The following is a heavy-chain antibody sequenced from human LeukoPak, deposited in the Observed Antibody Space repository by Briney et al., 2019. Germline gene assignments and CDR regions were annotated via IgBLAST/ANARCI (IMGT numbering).Heavy chain of an antibody. Sequence: ASVKVSCKASGYTLTSYGIAWVRQAPGQGLEWMAWINVGNGNTKYSQNFQGRLTITTDTSASTAYMELSSLRSEDTALYFCARDLIVYGSGSYFDYWGQGTLVTVSS. D-gene: IGHD3-10*01. V-gene: IGHV1-18*01. CDR3: ARDLIVYGSGSYFDY. CDR2: INVGNGNT. CDR1: GYTLTSYG. J-gene: IGHJ4*02.